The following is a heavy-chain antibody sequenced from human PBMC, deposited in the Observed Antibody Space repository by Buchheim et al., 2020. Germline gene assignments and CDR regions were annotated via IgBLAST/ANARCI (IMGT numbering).Heavy chain of an antibody. D-gene: IGHD5-24*01. CDR1: GFTFSSYG. J-gene: IGHJ4*02. CDR2: IWYDGSNK. Sequence: QVQLVESGGGVVQPGRSLRLSCAASGFTFSSYGMHWVRQAPGKGLEWVAVIWYDGSNKYYADSVKGRFTISRDNSKNTLYLQMNSLRAEDTAVYYCAKVEMATIAYFDYWGQGTL. V-gene: IGHV3-33*06. CDR3: AKVEMATIAYFDY.